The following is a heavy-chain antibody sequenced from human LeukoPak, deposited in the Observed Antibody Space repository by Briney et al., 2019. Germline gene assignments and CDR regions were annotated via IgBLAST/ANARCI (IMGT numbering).Heavy chain of an antibody. CDR1: GDSIISSRYY. CDR3: ARLRDGRWLLEY. CDR2: IRYSGNT. V-gene: IGHV4-39*01. J-gene: IGHJ4*02. D-gene: IGHD4-23*01. Sequence: SGTLSLTCTVSGDSIISSRYYWGWIRQPPGKGLEWIASIRYSGNTFYNPSFKSRVTISVDTSNNQLSLRLSSVTAANAAVYYCARLRDGRWLLEYWGQGTLVTVSS.